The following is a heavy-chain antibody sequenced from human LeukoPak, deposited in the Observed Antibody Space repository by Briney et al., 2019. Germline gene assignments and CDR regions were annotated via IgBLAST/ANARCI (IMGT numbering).Heavy chain of an antibody. D-gene: IGHD4-23*01. Sequence: SRTLSLTCAISGDSVSSNNAAWNWIRQSPSRGLEWLGRTYYRSRWYNDYAVSVKGRITISPDTSRNQFSLHLNSVTPEDTAVYYCAKLGGNFVDFWGQGTLVTVSS. CDR1: GDSVSSNNAA. CDR3: AKLGGNFVDF. J-gene: IGHJ4*02. V-gene: IGHV6-1*01. CDR2: TYYRSRWYN.